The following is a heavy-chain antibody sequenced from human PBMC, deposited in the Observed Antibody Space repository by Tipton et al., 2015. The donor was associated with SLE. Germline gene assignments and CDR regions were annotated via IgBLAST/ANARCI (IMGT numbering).Heavy chain of an antibody. D-gene: IGHD1-26*01. CDR2: IDYRDIT. V-gene: IGHV4-59*01. CDR1: GGSFSGYY. J-gene: IGHJ4*02. Sequence: TLSLTCAVYGGSFSGYYWSWIRQPPGKGLEWIGYIDYRDITNYNPSLKSRVTMSIDTSKNQFSLKLSSVTAADTAVYYCAKDSGTYYFDFWGQGVLVNVSS. CDR3: AKDSGTYYFDF.